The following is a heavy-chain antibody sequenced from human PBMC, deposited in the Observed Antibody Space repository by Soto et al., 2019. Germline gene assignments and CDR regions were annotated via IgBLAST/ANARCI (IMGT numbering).Heavy chain of an antibody. Sequence: EVQLLESGGGLVQPGGSLRLSCAASGFTISSYSMRWVRQAPGKGLEWVSTLSGSGSGFFYADSVEGRFTISRDTSKNMLYLQLNSLGAEDTAIYYCARGGAHRSGIYFCSGMDAWGQWTTVTVSS. CDR1: GFTISSYS. D-gene: IGHD3-10*01. J-gene: IGHJ6*02. CDR2: LSGSGSGF. CDR3: ARGGAHRSGIYFCSGMDA. V-gene: IGHV3-23*01.